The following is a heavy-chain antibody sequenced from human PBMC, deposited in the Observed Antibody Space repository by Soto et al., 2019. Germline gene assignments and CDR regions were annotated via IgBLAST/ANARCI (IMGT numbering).Heavy chain of an antibody. Sequence: EVQLVESGGGLVQPGASLRLSCAASGFTFGDYAMHWVRQLPGKGLEWVSGISWNSDKIDYVDSVKGRFTISRDNAKNSRDLQMDNLRPEDTALYYCTKDISVFGVGPTGDSGGQGTLVTVSS. CDR1: GFTFGDYA. V-gene: IGHV3-9*01. CDR3: TKDISVFGVGPTGDS. CDR2: ISWNSDKI. J-gene: IGHJ4*02. D-gene: IGHD3-3*01.